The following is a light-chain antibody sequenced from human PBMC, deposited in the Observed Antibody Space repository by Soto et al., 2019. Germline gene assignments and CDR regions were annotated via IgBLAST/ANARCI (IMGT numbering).Light chain of an antibody. V-gene: IGKV1-5*01. Sequence: DIQMPQSPSTLSASVGDRVTITCRASQSISTWLAWYQQKPGKAPKLLIYDASSLESGVPSRFSGSGSGTEFTLTISSLQPDDFATYYCQQYSTYSWTFGQGTKVEF. J-gene: IGKJ1*01. CDR1: QSISTW. CDR3: QQYSTYSWT. CDR2: DAS.